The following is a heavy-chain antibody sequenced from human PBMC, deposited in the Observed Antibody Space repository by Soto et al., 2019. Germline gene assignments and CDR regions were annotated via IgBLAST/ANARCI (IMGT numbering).Heavy chain of an antibody. V-gene: IGHV2-5*01. D-gene: IGHD3-9*01. J-gene: IGHJ4*02. CDR2: IYWNDDK. Sequence: QITLKESGPTLVKPTQTLTLTCTFSGFSLSTSGVGVGWIRQPPGKALEWLALIYWNDDKRYSPSLKSRLTITKETSKNPVVLTMTTMDPADTATYSCPHPAGDILPGYNFPGGLFYGGQGPLFPAS. CDR3: PHPAGDILPGYNFPGGLFY. CDR1: GFSLSTSGVG.